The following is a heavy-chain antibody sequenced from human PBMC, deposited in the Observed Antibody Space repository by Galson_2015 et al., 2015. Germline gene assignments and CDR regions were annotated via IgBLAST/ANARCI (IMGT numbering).Heavy chain of an antibody. J-gene: IGHJ5*02. Sequence: SLRLSCAASGFTFSSYAMGWVRQAPGKGLEWVSAISGSGGSTYYADSVKGRFTISRDNSKNTLYLQMNSLRAEDTAVYYCAKESSGITMVRGVKNWFDPWGQGTLVTVSS. V-gene: IGHV3-23*01. CDR2: ISGSGGST. CDR1: GFTFSSYA. CDR3: AKESSGITMVRGVKNWFDP. D-gene: IGHD3-10*01.